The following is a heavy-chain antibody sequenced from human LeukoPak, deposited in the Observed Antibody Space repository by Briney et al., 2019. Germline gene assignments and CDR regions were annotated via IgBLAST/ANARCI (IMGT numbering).Heavy chain of an antibody. J-gene: IGHJ5*01. V-gene: IGHV3-15*07. Sequence: GGSLRLSCAASGFTLSGSAMHWVRQASGKGLEWVGRIRSNSDGGTIDYAAPVKGRFTLSRDDSKTTLYLQMNSLQTEDTAVYYCATDFYDSTWGQGTLVTVSS. CDR2: IRSNSDGGTI. CDR3: ATDFYDST. D-gene: IGHD3-22*01. CDR1: GFTLSGSA.